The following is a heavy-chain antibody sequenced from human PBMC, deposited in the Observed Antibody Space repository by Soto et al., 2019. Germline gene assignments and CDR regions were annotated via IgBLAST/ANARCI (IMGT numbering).Heavy chain of an antibody. Sequence: QLVESGGGLVKPGGSLRVSCAASEGNFNASWMNWVRQDPGKGLEWVASINSKGSVETSDYAAPVTGRFTISRDDPKNTLYLQMNSLKTEDTAVYLCTNTRGCTPGAFDFWGQGIMVTVSS. CDR1: EGNFNASW. CDR2: INSKGSVETS. D-gene: IGHD1-1*01. J-gene: IGHJ3*01. CDR3: TNTRGCTPGAFDF. V-gene: IGHV3-15*07.